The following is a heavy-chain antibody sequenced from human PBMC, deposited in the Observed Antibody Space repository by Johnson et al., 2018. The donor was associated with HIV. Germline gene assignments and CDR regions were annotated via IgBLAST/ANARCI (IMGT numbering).Heavy chain of an antibody. D-gene: IGHD4-17*01. V-gene: IGHV3-66*01. CDR3: ARSPEIGDRLWRAFDV. J-gene: IGHJ3*01. Sequence: VQLVESGGGVVQPGRSLRLSCAASGFTVTSTYMSWVRQAPGKGLEWVSVIYSGGNTTYVDSGKGRFTISRDNSKNTLYLQMNSLRAEDTAVYYCARSPEIGDRLWRAFDVWGQGTMVTVSS. CDR2: IYSGGNT. CDR1: GFTVTSTY.